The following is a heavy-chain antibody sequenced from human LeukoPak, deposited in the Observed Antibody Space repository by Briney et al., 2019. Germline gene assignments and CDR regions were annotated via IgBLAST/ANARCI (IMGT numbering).Heavy chain of an antibody. CDR2: IYAGDFDT. J-gene: IGHJ4*02. Sequence: GESLKISCQVSGDKFSSYWIAWVRQIPGQGLEWMGIIYAGDFDTRYRPAFKGQITISVVKSINTAYLQWSSLKASDTAMYYCARGPAGSGYYFDFDYWGQGTLVTVSS. CDR1: GDKFSSYW. V-gene: IGHV5-51*06. CDR3: ARGPAGSGYYFDFDY. D-gene: IGHD3-22*01.